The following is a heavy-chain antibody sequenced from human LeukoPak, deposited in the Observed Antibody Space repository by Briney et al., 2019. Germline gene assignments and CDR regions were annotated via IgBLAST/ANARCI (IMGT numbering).Heavy chain of an antibody. V-gene: IGHV4-4*09. J-gene: IGHJ6*03. CDR3: ARQPNYYDSTGSNYYYMDV. D-gene: IGHD3-22*01. Sequence: PSETLSLTCTVSGGSISSYYWSWIRQPPGKGLEWIGYIYTSGSTNYSPSLKSRVTISVDTSKNQFSLKLSSVTAADTAVYYCARQPNYYDSTGSNYYYMDVWGKGTTVTVSS. CDR1: GGSISSYY. CDR2: IYTSGST.